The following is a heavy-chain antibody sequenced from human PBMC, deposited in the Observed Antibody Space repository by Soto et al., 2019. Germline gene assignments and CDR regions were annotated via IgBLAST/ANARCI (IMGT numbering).Heavy chain of an antibody. CDR2: IYHSGST. V-gene: IGHV4-4*03. CDR3: ARDNYGSGPNSGGMDV. Sequence: PETLCLSYAVSGGSISSSNWWGWVRQPPGKGLEWIGEIYHSGSTNYNPSLKSRVTISVDKSKNQFSLKLSSVTAADTAVYYCARDNYGSGPNSGGMDVWGQGTTVT. D-gene: IGHD3-10*01. J-gene: IGHJ6*02. CDR1: GGSISSSNW.